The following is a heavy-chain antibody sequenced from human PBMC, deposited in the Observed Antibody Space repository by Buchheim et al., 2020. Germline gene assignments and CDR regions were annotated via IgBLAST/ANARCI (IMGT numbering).Heavy chain of an antibody. CDR3: ARPSLQGYIRPRFDC. CDR1: GDTFSIYS. J-gene: IGHJ4*02. D-gene: IGHD5-12*01. CDR2: IIPILDVA. Sequence: QVQLVQSGAEVRQPGSSVKVSCKASGDTFSIYSFTWVRQAPGQGLEWMGRIIPILDVANYTQKFRGRLTITADISTGTAYMELSGLRSEDTAIYYCARPSLQGYIRPRFDCWGQGT. V-gene: IGHV1-69*02.